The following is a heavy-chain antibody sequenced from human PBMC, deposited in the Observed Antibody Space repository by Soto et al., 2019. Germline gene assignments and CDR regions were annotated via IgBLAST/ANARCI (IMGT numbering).Heavy chain of an antibody. Sequence: SXAASGFTFSTYWMNWFRQAPGKGLEWVANIKQDGSEKYYVDSVKGRFAISRDNAKDSLFLQMNNLRAEDTAVYYCVRDWSTFWGMDVWGQGTTVTVSS. CDR1: GFTFSTYW. CDR3: VRDWSTFWGMDV. V-gene: IGHV3-7*01. J-gene: IGHJ6*02. CDR2: IKQDGSEK.